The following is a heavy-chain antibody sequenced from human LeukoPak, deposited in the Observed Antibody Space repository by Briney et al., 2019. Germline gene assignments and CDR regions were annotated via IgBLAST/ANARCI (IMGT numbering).Heavy chain of an antibody. CDR1: GFTFSSYA. Sequence: GGSLRLCCAASGFTFSSYAMRWVRQAPGKGLEWVSAISGSGGSTYYADSVKGRFTISRDNSKNTLYLQMNSLRAEDTAVYYCAKDRERATNAPDYWGQGTLVTVSS. J-gene: IGHJ4*02. V-gene: IGHV3-23*01. CDR3: AKDRERATNAPDY. CDR2: ISGSGGST. D-gene: IGHD1-26*01.